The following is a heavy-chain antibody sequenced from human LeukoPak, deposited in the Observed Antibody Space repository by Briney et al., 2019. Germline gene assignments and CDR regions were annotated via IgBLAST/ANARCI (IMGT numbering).Heavy chain of an antibody. CDR3: FREGGD. J-gene: IGHJ4*02. Sequence: PGGSLRLSCAASGFSFSTQCMHWVRQAPGKGLVWVSYINIDERITGYADSVKGRFTISRDNAKNTLYLQMNSLRVEATAIYYCFREGGDWGQGTLVTVSS. CDR2: INIDERIT. D-gene: IGHD3-10*01. V-gene: IGHV3-74*01. CDR1: GFSFSTQC.